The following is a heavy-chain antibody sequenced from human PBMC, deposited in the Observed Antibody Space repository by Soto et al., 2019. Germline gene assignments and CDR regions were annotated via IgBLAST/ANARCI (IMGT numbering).Heavy chain of an antibody. Sequence: PGGSLRLSCAASGFTFSSYSMNWVRQAPGKGLEWVSSISSSSSYIYYADSVKGRFTISRDNAKNSLYLQMNSLRAEDTAVYYCARDWARYQSSSSSHPADGMDVWGQGTTVTVSS. CDR3: ARDWARYQSSSSSHPADGMDV. D-gene: IGHD6-6*01. V-gene: IGHV3-21*01. J-gene: IGHJ6*02. CDR1: GFTFSSYS. CDR2: ISSSSSYI.